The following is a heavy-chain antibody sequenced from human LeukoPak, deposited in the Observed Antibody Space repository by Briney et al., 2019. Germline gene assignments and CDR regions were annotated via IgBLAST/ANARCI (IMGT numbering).Heavy chain of an antibody. Sequence: GASVKVSCKASGYTFTAYYMLWVRQAPGQGLEWMGWINPNTDGTNYAQKFQGRVTMTSDTSINTAYMELTRLRSDDTAVYYCATSSLHHYYYYMDVWGKGTTVTVSS. CDR2: INPNTDGT. CDR1: GYTFTAYY. CDR3: ATSSLHHYYYYMDV. J-gene: IGHJ6*03. D-gene: IGHD3-10*01. V-gene: IGHV1-2*02.